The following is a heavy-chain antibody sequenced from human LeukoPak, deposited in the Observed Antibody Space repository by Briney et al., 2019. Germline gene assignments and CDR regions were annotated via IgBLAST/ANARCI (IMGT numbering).Heavy chain of an antibody. CDR2: INSNGGST. CDR1: GLTFSRYA. Sequence: GGSLRLSCSASGLTFSRYAMRWVRQAPGKGLEFVSSINSNGGSTYYADSVKGRFTIFRDNSKNTLYLQMSSLRAEDTAVYYCVKSGYSTSSDVDYWGQGTLVTVSS. V-gene: IGHV3-64D*09. CDR3: VKSGYSTSSDVDY. D-gene: IGHD6-6*01. J-gene: IGHJ4*02.